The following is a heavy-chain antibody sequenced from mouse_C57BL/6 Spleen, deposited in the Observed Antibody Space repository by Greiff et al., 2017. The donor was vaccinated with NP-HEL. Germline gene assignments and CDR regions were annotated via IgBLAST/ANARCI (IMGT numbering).Heavy chain of an antibody. CDR3: TREGSLYAMDY. CDR1: GFTFSSYA. CDR2: ISSGGDYI. Sequence: VQLKESGEGLVKPGGSLKLSCAASGFTFSSYAMSWVRQTPEKRLEWVAYISSGGDYIYYADTVKGRFTISRDNARNTLYLQMSSLKSEDTAMYYCTREGSLYAMDYWGQGTSVTVSS. D-gene: IGHD1-1*01. V-gene: IGHV5-9-1*02. J-gene: IGHJ4*01.